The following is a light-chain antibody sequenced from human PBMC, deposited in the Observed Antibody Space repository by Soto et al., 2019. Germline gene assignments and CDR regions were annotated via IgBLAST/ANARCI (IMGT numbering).Light chain of an antibody. CDR1: QSVSSH. Sequence: EIVMTQSPATLSVSPGESATLSCRASQSVSSHLVWYQQKPGQAPRPLIYGASTRATGVPARFSGSGSGTEFTLTISSLQSGDFAVYYCQQGNNWPWTFGQGTKGEIK. J-gene: IGKJ1*01. V-gene: IGKV3-15*01. CDR3: QQGNNWPWT. CDR2: GAS.